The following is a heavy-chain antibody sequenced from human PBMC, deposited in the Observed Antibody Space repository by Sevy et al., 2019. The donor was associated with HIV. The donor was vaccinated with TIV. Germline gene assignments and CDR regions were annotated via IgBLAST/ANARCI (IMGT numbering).Heavy chain of an antibody. J-gene: IGHJ4*02. CDR3: ASTTDLYYYFDY. CDR2: ISSSGSNI. D-gene: IGHD1-1*01. CDR1: GFTFSDYY. Sequence: GGSLRLSCAASGFTFSDYYMSWIRQAPGKGLEWVSYISSSGSNIYYADSVKGRFTISRDNAKNSLYLQMNSLRAEDTAVYYCASTTDLYYYFDYWGQGTLVTVSS. V-gene: IGHV3-11*04.